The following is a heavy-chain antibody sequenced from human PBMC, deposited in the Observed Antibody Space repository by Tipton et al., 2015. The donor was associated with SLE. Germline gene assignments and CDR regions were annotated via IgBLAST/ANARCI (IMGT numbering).Heavy chain of an antibody. V-gene: IGHV4-4*07. J-gene: IGHJ4*02. CDR1: GGSISSYY. Sequence: TLSLTCTVSGGSISSYYWSWIRQPAGKGLEWIGRIYTSGSTNYNPSLKSRVTISVDTSKNQFSLKLSSVTAADTAVYYCARGLIYCSSTSCYDGYFDYWGQGTLVTVSS. CDR3: ARGLIYCSSTSCYDGYFDY. CDR2: IYTSGST. D-gene: IGHD2-2*01.